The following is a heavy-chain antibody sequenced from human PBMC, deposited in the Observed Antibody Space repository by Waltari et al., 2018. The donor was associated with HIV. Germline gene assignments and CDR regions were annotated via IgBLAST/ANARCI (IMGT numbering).Heavy chain of an antibody. V-gene: IGHV4-4*07. D-gene: IGHD3-3*01. CDR3: AREDYDFWSGYNYNWFDP. CDR1: GGSINRYY. CDR2: IYSSVST. Sequence: QVQLQESGPGLLKPSETLSLTCTVSGGSINRYYWSWSRQPAGKGLEWIGRIYSSVSTNYNPSLKSRITMSVDTSKNMFSLKVSSVTAADTAVYYCAREDYDFWSGYNYNWFDPWGQGTLVTVSS. J-gene: IGHJ5*02.